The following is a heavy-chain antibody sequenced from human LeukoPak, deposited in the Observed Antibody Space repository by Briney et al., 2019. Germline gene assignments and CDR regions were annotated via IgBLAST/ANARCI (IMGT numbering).Heavy chain of an antibody. CDR2: ISYDGSNK. V-gene: IGHV3-30*19. CDR1: GFTFSSYG. Sequence: GGSLRLSCAASGFTFSSYGMHWVRQAPGKGLEWVAVISYDGSNKYYADSVKGRFTISRDNSKNTLYLQMNSLRAEDTAVYYCARDFSDGYSKGSYFDYWGQGTLVTVSS. CDR3: ARDFSDGYSKGSYFDY. J-gene: IGHJ4*02. D-gene: IGHD6-13*01.